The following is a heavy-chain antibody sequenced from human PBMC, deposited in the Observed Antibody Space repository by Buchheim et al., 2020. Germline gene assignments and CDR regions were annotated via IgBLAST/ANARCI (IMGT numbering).Heavy chain of an antibody. Sequence: QVQLVQSGAEVKKPGASVKVSCKASGFTFTSYDINWVRQATGQGLEWVGWMSPNSGNTGYAQQLEGRVTMTRNTSISTAYMELSSLRSEDTAVYYCARGPPPYCTGGVCSPYFYGMDIWSQGTT. CDR2: MSPNSGNT. CDR1: GFTFTSYD. J-gene: IGHJ6*01. V-gene: IGHV1-8*01. D-gene: IGHD2-8*02. CDR3: ARGPPPYCTGGVCSPYFYGMDI.